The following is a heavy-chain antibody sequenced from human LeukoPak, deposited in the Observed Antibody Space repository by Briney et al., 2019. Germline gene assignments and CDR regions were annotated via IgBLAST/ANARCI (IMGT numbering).Heavy chain of an antibody. D-gene: IGHD3-10*01. J-gene: IGHJ4*02. V-gene: IGHV4-61*01. Sequence: SETLSLTCTVSGGSVSSSTYYWSWIRQPPGKGLEWIGYIYYSGSTNYNPSLKSGVTISVDTSKNQFSLKLSSVTAADTAVYYCAGSPFYGSGSRYYFDYWGQGTLVTVSS. CDR3: AGSPFYGSGSRYYFDY. CDR1: GGSVSSSTYY. CDR2: IYYSGST.